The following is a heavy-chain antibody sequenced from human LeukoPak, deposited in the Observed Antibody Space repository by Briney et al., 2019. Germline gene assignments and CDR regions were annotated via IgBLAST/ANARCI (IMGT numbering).Heavy chain of an antibody. J-gene: IGHJ3*02. D-gene: IGHD4-17*01. CDR3: AKDTLTTVTTRVYDAFDI. CDR1: GFTFDDYA. Sequence: PGGSLRLSCAASGFTFDDYAMHWVRQAPGKGLGWVSLISGDGGSTYYADSVKGRFTISRDNSKNSLYLQMNSLRTEDTALYYCAKDTLTTVTTRVYDAFDIWGRGTMVTVSS. CDR2: ISGDGGST. V-gene: IGHV3-43*02.